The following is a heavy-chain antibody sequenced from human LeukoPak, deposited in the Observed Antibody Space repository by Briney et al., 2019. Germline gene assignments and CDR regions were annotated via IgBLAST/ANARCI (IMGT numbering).Heavy chain of an antibody. V-gene: IGHV3-13*01. J-gene: IGHJ4*02. Sequence: GGSLRLSCAASGFTFSSYDMHWVRQATGKGLEWVSAIGTAGDTYYTGSVKGRFTISRENAKNSLYLQMNSLRAGDTAVYYCARVAKERVGGVYYFDYWGQGTPVTVSS. CDR1: GFTFSSYD. D-gene: IGHD1-1*01. CDR3: ARVAKERVGGVYYFDY. CDR2: IGTAGDT.